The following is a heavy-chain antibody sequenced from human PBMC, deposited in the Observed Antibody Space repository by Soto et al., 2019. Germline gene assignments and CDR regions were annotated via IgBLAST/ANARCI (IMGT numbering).Heavy chain of an antibody. Sequence: ASGMLSCQASGYTFTSYGSHWVRQAPGQRLEWMGWINAGNGNTKYSQKFQGRVTITRDTSASTAYMELSSLRSEDTAVYYCAREGWWLFDFWCQGTLDSVSS. CDR2: INAGNGNT. CDR3: AREGWWLFDF. J-gene: IGHJ4*02. D-gene: IGHD2-15*01. V-gene: IGHV1-3*01. CDR1: GYTFTSYG.